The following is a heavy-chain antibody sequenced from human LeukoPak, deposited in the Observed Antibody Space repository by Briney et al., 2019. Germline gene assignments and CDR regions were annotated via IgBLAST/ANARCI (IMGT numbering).Heavy chain of an antibody. D-gene: IGHD1-26*01. CDR2: ISSSGSTI. Sequence: SGGSLRLCCAASGFTFSDYYMSWIRQAPGKGLEWVSYISSSGSTIYYADSVKGRFTISSDNAKNSLYLQMNSLRAEDTAVYYCARDLPEVVGATIGYWGQGTLVTVSS. CDR3: ARDLPEVVGATIGY. J-gene: IGHJ4*02. CDR1: GFTFSDYY. V-gene: IGHV3-11*04.